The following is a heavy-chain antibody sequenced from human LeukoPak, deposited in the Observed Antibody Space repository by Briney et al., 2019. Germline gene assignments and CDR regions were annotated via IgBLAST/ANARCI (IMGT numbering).Heavy chain of an antibody. CDR2: ISADNGNT. V-gene: IGHV1-18*01. Sequence: GASVKVSCKASGYTFTSYAISWVRQAPGQGLEWMGWISADNGNTDYAQRFQGRVTMTTDTSTSTAYMELRSLRSDDTAVYYCARAGWWELPRYAFDIWGQGTMVTVSS. D-gene: IGHD1-26*01. J-gene: IGHJ3*02. CDR1: GYTFTSYA. CDR3: ARAGWWELPRYAFDI.